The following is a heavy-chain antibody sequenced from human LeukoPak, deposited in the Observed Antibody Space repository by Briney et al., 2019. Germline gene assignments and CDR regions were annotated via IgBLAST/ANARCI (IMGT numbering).Heavy chain of an antibody. CDR3: ARDFARSGGVPGVYAFDI. J-gene: IGHJ3*02. Sequence: GGSLRLSSAASGFTFSDYYMSWIRQAPGKGLEWVSYISSSGSTIYYADSVKGRFTISRDNAKNSLYLQMNSLRAEDTAVYYCARDFARSGGVPGVYAFDIWGQGTMVTVSS. V-gene: IGHV3-11*04. CDR1: GFTFSDYY. D-gene: IGHD2-15*01. CDR2: ISSSGSTI.